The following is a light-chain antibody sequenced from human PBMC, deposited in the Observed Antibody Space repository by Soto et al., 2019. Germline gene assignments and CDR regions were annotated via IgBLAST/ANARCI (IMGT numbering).Light chain of an antibody. CDR1: QSPLHSNGYNY. J-gene: IGKJ5*01. CDR3: QQYGSSPIT. V-gene: IGKV2-28*01. CDR2: GAS. Sequence: DIVMTQSPLSLPVTPGGPASISGRSSQSPLHSNGYNYLDWYLQKPGQSPQLXIYGASNRATGIPDRFSGSGSGTDFTLTISRLEPEDFAVYYCQQYGSSPITFGQGTRLEIK.